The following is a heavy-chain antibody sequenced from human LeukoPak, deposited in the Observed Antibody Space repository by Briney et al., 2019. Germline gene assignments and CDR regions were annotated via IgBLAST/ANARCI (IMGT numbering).Heavy chain of an antibody. CDR2: ISSSSSYI. D-gene: IGHD1-1*01. Sequence: GGSLRLSCAASGFTFSSYSMNWVRQAPGKGLEWVSSISSSSSYIYYADSVKGRFTISRDNAKNSLYLQMNSLRAEDTAVYYCAGHNWNDVSSLDYWGQGTLVTVSS. CDR1: GFTFSSYS. V-gene: IGHV3-21*01. J-gene: IGHJ4*02. CDR3: AGHNWNDVSSLDY.